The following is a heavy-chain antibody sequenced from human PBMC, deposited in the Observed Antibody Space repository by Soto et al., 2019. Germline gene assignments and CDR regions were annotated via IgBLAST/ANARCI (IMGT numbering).Heavy chain of an antibody. V-gene: IGHV3-30*18. CDR2: ISYDGSNT. Sequence: GGSLRLSCVASGFTFSSYGMHWVRQAPGKGLEWVAIISYDGSNTYYADSVKGRFTISRDNSKNTLYLQMNSLRAEDTAVYYCAKERSVVATTPDFDYWGQGTLVTVSS. D-gene: IGHD5-12*01. J-gene: IGHJ4*02. CDR3: AKERSVVATTPDFDY. CDR1: GFTFSSYG.